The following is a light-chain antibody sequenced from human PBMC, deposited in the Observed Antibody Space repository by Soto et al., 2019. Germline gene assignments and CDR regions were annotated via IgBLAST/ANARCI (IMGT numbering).Light chain of an antibody. Sequence: DNVLTRSPGTLSLFSGARAALSCRASQSVSNYVAWYQQRPGQAPRLLIYDASNRATGIPARFSGSGSGTDFTLTISSLEPEDFAVYYCQQRSNWPITFGQGTRLENK. V-gene: IGKV3-11*01. CDR2: DAS. CDR1: QSVSNY. CDR3: QQRSNWPIT. J-gene: IGKJ5*01.